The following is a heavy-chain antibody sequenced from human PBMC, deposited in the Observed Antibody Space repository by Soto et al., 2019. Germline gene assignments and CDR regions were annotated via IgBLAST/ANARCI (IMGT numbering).Heavy chain of an antibody. J-gene: IGHJ4*02. Sequence: QVQLVESGGGVVQPGRSLRLSCAASGFSVNTHVIHWIRQAPGKGLEWVAVLWYDGSREYYAYSVKGRFTISRDNSKNMMYLQMDNLRVEDTAVYYCARVPRFDTWYFDYWGQGTLATVSS. V-gene: IGHV3-33*01. CDR1: GFSVNTHV. CDR3: ARVPRFDTWYFDY. CDR2: LWYDGSRE. D-gene: IGHD2-2*02.